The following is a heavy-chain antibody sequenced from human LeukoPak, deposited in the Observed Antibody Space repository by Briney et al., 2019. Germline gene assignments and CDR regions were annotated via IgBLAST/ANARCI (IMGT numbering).Heavy chain of an antibody. CDR1: GFPFSSYS. V-gene: IGHV3-21*01. J-gene: IGHJ5*02. Sequence: GSLRLSCAASGFPFSSYSMNGVRQAPGKGLEWVSSISSSSSYIYYADSVKGRFTISRDNAKNSLYLQMNSLRAEDTAVYYCARDPGLIEYSSPYNWFDPWGQGTLVTVSS. CDR3: ARDPGLIEYSSPYNWFDP. D-gene: IGHD6-6*01. CDR2: ISSSSSYI.